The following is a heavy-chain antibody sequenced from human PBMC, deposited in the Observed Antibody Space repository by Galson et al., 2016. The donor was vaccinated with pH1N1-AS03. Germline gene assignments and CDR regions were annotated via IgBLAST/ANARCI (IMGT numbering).Heavy chain of an antibody. CDR1: GYIFTGFY. J-gene: IGHJ6*02. CDR3: ARDPRGPCSSATCATTYYFGMDV. Sequence: VKVSCKASGYIFTGFYVHWVRQAPGQGLEWMGWINPNNGVTNYAQKFQAWVTMTGDTSISTAYMELYGLKSDDTAVYYCARDPRGPCSSATCATTYYFGMDVWGQGTTVIVSS. D-gene: IGHD1-26*01. V-gene: IGHV1-2*04. CDR2: INPNNGVT.